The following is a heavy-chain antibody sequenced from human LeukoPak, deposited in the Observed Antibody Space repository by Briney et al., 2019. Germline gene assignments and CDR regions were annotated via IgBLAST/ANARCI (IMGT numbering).Heavy chain of an antibody. D-gene: IGHD1/OR15-1a*01. J-gene: IGHJ4*02. V-gene: IGHV4-39*07. CDR3: ARYQTGTMFAV. Sequence: SETLSLTCTVSGASINSDTYYWGWIRQPPGKGLEWIGTHSHSGSAYYNPSLRSRITMSLDASENQLSLKLYSVTAADTAIYYCARYQTGTMFAVWGQGTLVTVSS. CDR2: HSHSGSA. CDR1: GASINSDTYY.